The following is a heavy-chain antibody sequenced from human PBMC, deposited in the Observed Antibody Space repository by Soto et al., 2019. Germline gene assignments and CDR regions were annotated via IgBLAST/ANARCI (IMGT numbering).Heavy chain of an antibody. D-gene: IGHD3-10*01. Sequence: ASVKVSCKASGYTFTSYYMHWVRQAPGQGLEWMGIINPSGGSTSYAQKFQGRVTMTRDTSTSTVYMELSSLRSEDTAVYYCARERITMVRGVIITSHYYYYGMDVWGQGTTVTVSS. J-gene: IGHJ6*02. CDR1: GYTFTSYY. CDR3: ARERITMVRGVIITSHYYYYGMDV. CDR2: INPSGGST. V-gene: IGHV1-46*01.